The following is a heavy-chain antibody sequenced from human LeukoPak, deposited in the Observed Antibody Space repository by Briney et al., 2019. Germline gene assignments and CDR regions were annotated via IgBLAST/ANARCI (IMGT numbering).Heavy chain of an antibody. Sequence: KSGESLKISCKGSGYSFTNFWIGWVRQMPGKGLEWMGIIYPDDSDTLYSPSFKGQVTISADKSINTAYLQWSSLKASDTAIYYCAGHGDKYTYGLSPDYWGQGALVTVSS. CDR1: GYSFTNFW. D-gene: IGHD5-18*01. J-gene: IGHJ4*02. CDR2: IYPDDSDT. CDR3: AGHGDKYTYGLSPDY. V-gene: IGHV5-51*01.